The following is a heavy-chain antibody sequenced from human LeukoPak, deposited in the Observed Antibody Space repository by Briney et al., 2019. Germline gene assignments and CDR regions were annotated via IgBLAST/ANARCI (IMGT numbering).Heavy chain of an antibody. D-gene: IGHD2-2*01. CDR1: GYTFNSYA. J-gene: IGHJ6*03. CDR2: ISGNGGST. V-gene: IGHV3-23*01. Sequence: GGSLRLSCAASGYTFNSYAMTWVRQAPGKGLEWVSSISGNGGSTYYTDSVKGRFTISRDNSKNTLYLQMNSLRAEDTAAYYCAKDLRVIVVTYYMDVWGKGTTVTVSS. CDR3: AKDLRVIVVTYYMDV.